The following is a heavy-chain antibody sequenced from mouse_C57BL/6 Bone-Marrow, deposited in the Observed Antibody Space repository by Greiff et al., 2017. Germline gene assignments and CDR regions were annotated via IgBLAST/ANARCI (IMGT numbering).Heavy chain of an antibody. Sequence: EVKLVESGGGLVQSGRSLRLSCATSGFTFSAFYMAWVRQAPGKGLEWIAASRNKANDYTTEYSASVKGRFIVSRDTSQSILYLQMNALRAEVTAIYYCARDAGGYYAMDYWGQGTSVTVSS. CDR1: GFTFSAFY. J-gene: IGHJ4*01. CDR2: SRNKANDYTT. CDR3: ARDAGGYYAMDY. V-gene: IGHV7-1*01.